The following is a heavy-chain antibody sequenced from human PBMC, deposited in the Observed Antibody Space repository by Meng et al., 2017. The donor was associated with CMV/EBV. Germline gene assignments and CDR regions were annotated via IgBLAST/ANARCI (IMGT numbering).Heavy chain of an antibody. D-gene: IGHD2-2*02. J-gene: IGHJ4*02. Sequence: ASVKVSCKASGYTFTGYYMHWVRQAPGQGLEWMGWINPNSGGTNYAQKFQGRVTMTRDTSISTAYMELSRLRSDDTAVYYCARVLRYCSSTSCYRFYFDYWGQGTLVTVSS. CDR1: GYTFTGYY. CDR2: INPNSGGT. CDR3: ARVLRYCSSTSCYRFYFDY. V-gene: IGHV1-2*02.